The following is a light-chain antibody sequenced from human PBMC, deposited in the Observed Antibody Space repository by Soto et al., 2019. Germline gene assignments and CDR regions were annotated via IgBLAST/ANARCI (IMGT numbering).Light chain of an antibody. CDR2: EVT. Sequence: QSALTQPPSAYGSPGQSVTISCSGTSSDIGGYKYVSWYQQHPGKAPKLIIYEVTKRPSGVPDRFSGSKSGNTASLTVSGLHAEDEAEYYCSSYRGIGNSLVFGAGTKLTVL. CDR1: SSDIGGYKY. V-gene: IGLV2-8*01. CDR3: SSYRGIGNSLV. J-gene: IGLJ1*01.